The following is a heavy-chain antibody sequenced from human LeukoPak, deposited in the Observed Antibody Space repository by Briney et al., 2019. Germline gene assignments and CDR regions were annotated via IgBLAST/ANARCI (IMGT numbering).Heavy chain of an antibody. J-gene: IGHJ4*02. Sequence: PGGSLRLSCTASGFSFSSYSMNWVRQAPGKGLEWVAYIAYTGTIHYADSVRGRFAISRDNAKSPLFLQLNSLRAEDTAVYYCARDPHSLDYWGQGTLVTVSS. CDR2: IAYTGTI. CDR3: ARDPHSLDY. V-gene: IGHV3-48*01. CDR1: GFSFSSYS.